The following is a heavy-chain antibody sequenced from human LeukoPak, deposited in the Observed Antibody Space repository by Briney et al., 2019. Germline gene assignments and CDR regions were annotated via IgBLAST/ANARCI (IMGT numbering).Heavy chain of an antibody. J-gene: IGHJ4*02. D-gene: IGHD5-18*01. V-gene: IGHV4-59*01. CDR2: MTDSETT. CDR1: GLTFSSFA. CDR3: ATIKSGYPFGYFDF. Sequence: PGGSLRLSCAASGLTFSSFAMRWVRQAPGKGLEWIAYMTDSETTKNNPSLKSRITLSADTSKNQFSLSLSSVTEADTAVYFCATIKSGYPFGYFDFWGQGILVTVSS.